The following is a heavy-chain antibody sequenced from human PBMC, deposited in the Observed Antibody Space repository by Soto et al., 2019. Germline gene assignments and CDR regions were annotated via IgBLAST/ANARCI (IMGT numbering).Heavy chain of an antibody. CDR2: IKQDGSEK. CDR1: GFTFSSYW. CDR3: ARERELIAAAGTKSLFDY. Sequence: GGSLRLSCAASGFTFSSYWMSWVRQAPGKGLEWVANIKQDGSEKYYVDSVKGRFTISRDNAKNSLYLQMNSLRAEDTAVYYCARERELIAAAGTKSLFDYWGQGTLVTVSS. V-gene: IGHV3-7*05. D-gene: IGHD6-13*01. J-gene: IGHJ4*02.